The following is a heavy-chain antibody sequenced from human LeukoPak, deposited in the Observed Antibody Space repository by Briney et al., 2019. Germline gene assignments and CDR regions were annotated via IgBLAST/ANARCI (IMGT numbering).Heavy chain of an antibody. CDR1: GFTFSSYS. J-gene: IGHJ6*03. CDR3: ARRIAAAGKLYYYYYMDV. Sequence: GGSLRLSCAASGFTFSSYSMNWVRQAPGKGLEWVSYISSSSSTIYYADSVKGRFTISRDNAKNSLYLQMNSLRAEDTAVYYCARRIAAAGKLYYYYYMDVWGKGTTVTVSS. V-gene: IGHV3-48*01. D-gene: IGHD6-13*01. CDR2: ISSSSSTI.